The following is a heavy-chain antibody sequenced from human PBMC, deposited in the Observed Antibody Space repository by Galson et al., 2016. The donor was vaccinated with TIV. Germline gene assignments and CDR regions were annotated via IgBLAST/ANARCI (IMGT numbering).Heavy chain of an antibody. CDR1: GGNFRSDA. CDR2: LIPVFGRA. Sequence: SVKVSCKASGGNFRSDAISWVRQAPGQGLEWMGRLIPVFGRAVYAQKFQDRATIIADESTSTAYMELSSLRFEDTAVYYCAIGGDWSSFRPFDPWGQGTLVTVS. V-gene: IGHV1-69*13. D-gene: IGHD2-21*02. J-gene: IGHJ5*02. CDR3: AIGGDWSSFRPFDP.